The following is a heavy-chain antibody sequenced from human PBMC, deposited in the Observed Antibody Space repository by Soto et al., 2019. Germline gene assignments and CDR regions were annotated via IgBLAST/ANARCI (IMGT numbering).Heavy chain of an antibody. CDR3: ARASTIAATTPFDY. D-gene: IGHD6-13*01. J-gene: IGHJ4*02. Sequence: PSETLSLTCAVSGGSVSISNWCSWVRQPPGKGLEWIGEIYHSGSTNYNPSLKSRVTISVDKSKNQFSLKLSSVTAADTAVYYCARASTIAATTPFDYWGQGTLVTVSS. V-gene: IGHV4-4*02. CDR2: IYHSGST. CDR1: GGSVSISNW.